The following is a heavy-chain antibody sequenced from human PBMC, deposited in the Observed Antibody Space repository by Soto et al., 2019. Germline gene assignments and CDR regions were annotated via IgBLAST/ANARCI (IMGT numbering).Heavy chain of an antibody. CDR1: GFPFSTYW. CDR3: ARMGYCTDGSCYGLSDDFDY. V-gene: IGHV3-7*01. CDR2: INQGGIEE. D-gene: IGHD2-15*01. Sequence: ELQVVESGGGLVQPGGSLRLSCAASGFPFSTYWMSWVRQAPGKGLEWVANINQGGIEEYSVDSVKGRFTISRDDGKNLLYLQMNSLRAEDTAVYYCARMGYCTDGSCYGLSDDFDYWGRGTLVTVSS. J-gene: IGHJ4*02.